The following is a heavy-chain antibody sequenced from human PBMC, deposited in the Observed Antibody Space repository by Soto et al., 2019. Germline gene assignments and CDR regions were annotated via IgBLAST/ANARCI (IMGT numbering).Heavy chain of an antibody. CDR2: ISGSGGST. J-gene: IGHJ6*02. CDR1: GFTFSSYA. Sequence: GGSLRLSCAASGFTFSSYAMSWVRQAPGKALEWVSAISGSGGSTYYADSAKGRFTISRDNSKNTLYLQMNSLRAEDTAVYYCAKGGIVRCLEWLLDGPDYYYYYGMDVWGQGTTVTVSS. CDR3: AKGGIVRCLEWLLDGPDYYYYYGMDV. D-gene: IGHD3-3*01. V-gene: IGHV3-23*01.